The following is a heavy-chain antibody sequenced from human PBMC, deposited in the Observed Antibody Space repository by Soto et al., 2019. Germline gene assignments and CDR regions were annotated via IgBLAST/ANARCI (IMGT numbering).Heavy chain of an antibody. CDR1: GGSFSGYY. Sequence: QVQLQQWGAGLLKPSETLSLTCAVYGGSFSGYYWSWIRQPPGKGLEWIGEIHNTGITNYNPSLKGRVTLTVDTSKNQFSLSLSSVTDADTAVYYCANYGDSGWYFDLWGRGTLVTVSS. J-gene: IGHJ2*01. CDR3: ANYGDSGWYFDL. D-gene: IGHD4-17*01. CDR2: IHNTGIT. V-gene: IGHV4-34*01.